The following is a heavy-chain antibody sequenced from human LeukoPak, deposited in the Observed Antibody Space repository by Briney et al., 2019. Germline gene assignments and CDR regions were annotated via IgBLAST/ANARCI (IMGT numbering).Heavy chain of an antibody. J-gene: IGHJ3*02. V-gene: IGHV1-69*13. CDR2: IIPLFGTV. CDR3: ARGANYYGSGENAFDI. D-gene: IGHD3-10*01. Sequence: GASVKVSCKASGGTFSNYAISWVRQAPGQGLEWMGGIIPLFGTVNYAQKFQGRVTITAVESSRTAYMELSSLRSEDTAVYYCARGANYYGSGENAFDIWGQGTMVTVSS. CDR1: GGTFSNYA.